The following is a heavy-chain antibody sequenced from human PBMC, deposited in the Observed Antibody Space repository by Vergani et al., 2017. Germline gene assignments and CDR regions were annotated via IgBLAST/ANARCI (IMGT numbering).Heavy chain of an antibody. D-gene: IGHD2-8*01. CDR2: IIPIFGTA. CDR3: ARCDVLMVYRRLLD. Sequence: QVQLVQSGAEVKKPGSSVKVSCKASGGTFSSYALSWVRQAPGQGREWMGGIIPIFGTANYAQKFQGRVTVTADEATCTAYMELSSLRSEDTAVYYCARCDVLMVYRRLLDWGQGTLVTVSS. CDR1: GGTFSSYA. J-gene: IGHJ4*02. V-gene: IGHV1-69*13.